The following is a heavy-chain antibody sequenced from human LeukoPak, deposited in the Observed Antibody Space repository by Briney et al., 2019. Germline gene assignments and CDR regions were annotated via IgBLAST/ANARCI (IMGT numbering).Heavy chain of an antibody. J-gene: IGHJ4*02. CDR3: ARHTSGLDY. CDR1: GGSISSSDYY. CDR2: IYYSGST. D-gene: IGHD6-19*01. Sequence: SSETLSLTCTLSGGSISSSDYYWGWIRQPPGKGLEWIGTIYYSGSTYYNPSLKSRVTIFVDMSKNQFSLKLNSVTAADTAVYYCARHTSGLDYWGQGTLVTVST. V-gene: IGHV4-39*01.